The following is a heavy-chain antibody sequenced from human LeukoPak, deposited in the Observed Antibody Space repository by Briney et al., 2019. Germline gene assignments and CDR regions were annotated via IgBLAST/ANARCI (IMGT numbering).Heavy chain of an antibody. J-gene: IGHJ4*02. CDR2: INHSGST. Sequence: PSETLSLTCTVSGGSISSYYWSWIRQPPGKGLEWIGGINHSGSTNYNPSLKSRVTISKDTSKNQFSLKLSSVTAADTAVYYCARGLGSGSYYHYWGQGTLVTVSS. CDR1: GGSISSYY. CDR3: ARGLGSGSYYHY. V-gene: IGHV4-34*01. D-gene: IGHD3-10*01.